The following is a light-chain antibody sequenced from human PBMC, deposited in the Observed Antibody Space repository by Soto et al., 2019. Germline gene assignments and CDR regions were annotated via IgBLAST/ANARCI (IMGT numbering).Light chain of an antibody. CDR3: CSYAGSYKGYV. V-gene: IGLV2-11*01. J-gene: IGLJ1*01. CDR2: DVS. CDR1: SSDVGGYNY. Sequence: QSVLTQPRSVSGSPGQSVTISCTGTSSDVGGYNYVSWYQQHPGKAPKLMIYDVSKRPSGVPDRFSGSKSGNTASLTISGLLAEDEADYYCCSYAGSYKGYVFGTGTKLT.